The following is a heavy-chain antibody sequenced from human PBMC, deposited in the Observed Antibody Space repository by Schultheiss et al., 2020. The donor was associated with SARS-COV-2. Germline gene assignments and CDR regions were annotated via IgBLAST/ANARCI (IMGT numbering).Heavy chain of an antibody. J-gene: IGHJ4*02. Sequence: SETLSLTCAVSGGSISSSNWWSWVRQPPGKGLEWIGEINHSGSTNYNPSLKSRVTISVDTSKNQFSLKLSSVTAADTAVYYCARHETGVGLDYWGQGTLVTVSS. CDR2: INHSGST. CDR3: ARHETGVGLDY. V-gene: IGHV4-4*02. D-gene: IGHD3-3*01. CDR1: GGSISSSNW.